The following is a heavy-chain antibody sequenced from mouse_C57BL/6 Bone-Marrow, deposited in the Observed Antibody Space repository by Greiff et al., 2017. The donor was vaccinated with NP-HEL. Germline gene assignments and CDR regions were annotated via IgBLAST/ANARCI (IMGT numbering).Heavy chain of an antibody. CDR3: AATMVTGGYFDY. V-gene: IGHV5-12*01. CDR2: ISNGGGST. J-gene: IGHJ2*01. CDR1: GFTFSDYY. Sequence: DVMLVESGGGLVQPGGSLKLSCAASGFTFSDYYMYWVRQTPEQRLEWVAYISNGGGSTYYPDTVKGRFTISRDNAKNTLYLQMSRLKSEDTAMYYCAATMVTGGYFDYWGQGTTLTVSS. D-gene: IGHD2-2*01.